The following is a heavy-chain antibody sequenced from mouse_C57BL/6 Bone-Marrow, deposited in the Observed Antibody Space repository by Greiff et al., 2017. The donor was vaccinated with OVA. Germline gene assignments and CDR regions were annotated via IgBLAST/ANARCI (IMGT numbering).Heavy chain of an antibody. CDR2: ISDGGSYT. J-gene: IGHJ1*03. Sequence: EVKLVESGGGLVKPGGSLKLSCAAYGFTFSSYAMSWVRQTPEKRLEWVATISDGGSYTYYPDNVKGRFTISRDNAKNNLYLQMSHLKSEDTAMYYCARDGATEYFDVWGTGTTVTVSS. D-gene: IGHD3-1*01. CDR1: GFTFSSYA. CDR3: ARDGATEYFDV. V-gene: IGHV5-4*01.